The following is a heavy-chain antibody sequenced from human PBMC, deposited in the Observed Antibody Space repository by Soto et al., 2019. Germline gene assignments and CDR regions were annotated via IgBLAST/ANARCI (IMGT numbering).Heavy chain of an antibody. CDR2: IVVGSGNT. D-gene: IGHD5-12*01. V-gene: IGHV1-58*01. J-gene: IGHJ6*02. Sequence: SVKVSCKASGFTFTSSSVQWVRQARGQRLEWIGWIVVGSGNTNYAQKFQERVTITRDMSTSTAYMELSSLRSEDTAVYYCAAGLVATSTNYYYGMDVWGQGTTVTVSS. CDR1: GFTFTSSS. CDR3: AAGLVATSTNYYYGMDV.